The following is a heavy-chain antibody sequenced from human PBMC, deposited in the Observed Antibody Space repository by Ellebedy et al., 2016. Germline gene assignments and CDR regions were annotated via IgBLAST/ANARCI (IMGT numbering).Heavy chain of an antibody. J-gene: IGHJ4*02. Sequence: GGSLRLSXAASGFTFSSYAMTWVRQAPGKGLEWVSAISDAGGSTYYADSVKGRFTISRDNAKNTLYLQMNSLRADDTAVYYCVRDRLTVTDYFHHWGQGTLVTVSS. CDR3: VRDRLTVTDYFHH. CDR2: ISDAGGST. CDR1: GFTFSSYA. V-gene: IGHV3-23*01. D-gene: IGHD4-17*01.